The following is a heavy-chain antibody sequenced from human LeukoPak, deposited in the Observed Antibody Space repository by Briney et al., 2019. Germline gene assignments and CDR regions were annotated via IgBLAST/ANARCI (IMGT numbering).Heavy chain of an antibody. Sequence: ASVKVSCKASGYTFTSYYMHWVRQAPGQGLEWMGIINPSGGSTSYAQKFQGRVTMTRDTSTSTVYMELSSLRSEDTAVYYCARVGVDGDYGYYGMDVWGQGTTVTVSS. V-gene: IGHV1-46*01. J-gene: IGHJ6*02. CDR3: ARVGVDGDYGYYGMDV. CDR1: GYTFTSYY. CDR2: INPSGGST. D-gene: IGHD4-17*01.